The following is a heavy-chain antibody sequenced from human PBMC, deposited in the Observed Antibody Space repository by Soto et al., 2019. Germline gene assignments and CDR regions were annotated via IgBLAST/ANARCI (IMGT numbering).Heavy chain of an antibody. Sequence: SETLSLTCTVSGGSISSGGYYGSWIRQHPGKGMEWIGYIYYSGSTYYNPSLKSRVTISVDTSKNQFSLKLSSVTAADTAVYYCARLGLGYCSSTSCYMVGWFDPWGQGTLVTVSS. CDR2: IYYSGST. CDR3: ARLGLGYCSSTSCYMVGWFDP. CDR1: GGSISSGGYY. D-gene: IGHD2-2*02. V-gene: IGHV4-31*03. J-gene: IGHJ5*02.